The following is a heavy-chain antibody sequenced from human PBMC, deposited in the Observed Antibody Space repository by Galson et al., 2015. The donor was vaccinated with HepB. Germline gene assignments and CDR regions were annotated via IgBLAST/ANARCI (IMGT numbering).Heavy chain of an antibody. J-gene: IGHJ6*03. CDR2: ISYDGSNK. V-gene: IGHV3-30*18. CDR1: GFTFSSYG. Sequence: SLRLSCAASGFTFSSYGMHWVRQAPGKGLEWVAVISYDGSNKYYADSVKGRFTISRDNSKNTLYLQMNSLRAEDTAVYYCAKSSNRYYYYYYMDVWGKGTTVTVSS. CDR3: AKSSNRYYYYYYMDV. D-gene: IGHD4-11*01.